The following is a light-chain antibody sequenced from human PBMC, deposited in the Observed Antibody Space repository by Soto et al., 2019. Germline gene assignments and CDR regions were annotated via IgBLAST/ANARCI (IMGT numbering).Light chain of an antibody. V-gene: IGKV3-15*01. CDR3: QQSNNWPKT. Sequence: EIVMTQSPDTLSVSPGETATLSCRASQSVGYNLAWYQQKTGQAPRLLISDASTRAAGLPARFSGSGSGTEFTLTISCLQSEDFAVYYCQQSNNWPKTFGQGTKVEIK. CDR1: QSVGYN. CDR2: DAS. J-gene: IGKJ1*01.